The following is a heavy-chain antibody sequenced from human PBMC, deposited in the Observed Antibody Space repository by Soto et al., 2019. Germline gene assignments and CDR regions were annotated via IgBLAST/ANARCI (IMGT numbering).Heavy chain of an antibody. D-gene: IGHD3-10*01. CDR3: ARGPGGFGDFSLDY. Sequence: QVQLQESGPGLVKPSATLSLSCGVSGGSISQYYWSWIRQPAGKGLEWIGSIYSGGSTNYNPSLESRVTMSVDTSKNKCSMKLSSVTAADTGVYYCARGPGGFGDFSLDYWGQGTLVTVSS. J-gene: IGHJ4*02. V-gene: IGHV4-4*07. CDR1: GGSISQYY. CDR2: IYSGGST.